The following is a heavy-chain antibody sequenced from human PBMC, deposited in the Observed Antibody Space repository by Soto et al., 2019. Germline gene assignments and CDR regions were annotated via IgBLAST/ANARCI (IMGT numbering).Heavy chain of an antibody. CDR2: IWYDGSNK. Sequence: GGSLRLSCGAAGFPFSSYVMHWVGQAPGKGLEWVAVIWYDGSNKYYADSVKGRFTISRDNSKNTLYLQMNSLRAEDTAVYYCARDIAAAGNDYWGQGTLVTVSS. D-gene: IGHD6-13*01. V-gene: IGHV3-33*01. CDR1: GFPFSSYV. CDR3: ARDIAAAGNDY. J-gene: IGHJ4*02.